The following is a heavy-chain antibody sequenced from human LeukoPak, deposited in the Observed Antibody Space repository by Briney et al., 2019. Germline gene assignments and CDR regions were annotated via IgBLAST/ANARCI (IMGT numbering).Heavy chain of an antibody. Sequence: APVKASCKPSGDTFTTHGIHWVRQAPGQGREGRGWINPGSGYTKYSEKFQGRVTFTRDTDATTAYLEVNNLRSEDTAVYYCARDGRSIIWSGVPDNWFDPWGQGTLVTVSS. J-gene: IGHJ5*02. V-gene: IGHV1-3*01. CDR3: ARDGRSIIWSGVPDNWFDP. D-gene: IGHD3-10*01. CDR1: GDTFTTHG. CDR2: INPGSGYT.